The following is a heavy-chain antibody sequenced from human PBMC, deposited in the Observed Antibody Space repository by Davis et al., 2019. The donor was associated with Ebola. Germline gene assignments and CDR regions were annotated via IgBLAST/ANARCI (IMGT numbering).Heavy chain of an antibody. J-gene: IGHJ4*02. CDR1: GYTFTGYY. V-gene: IGHV1-2*02. D-gene: IGHD3-22*01. Sequence: ASVKVSCKASGYTFTGYYMHWVRQAPGQGLEWMGWINPNSGGTNYAQKLQGRVTMTTDTSTSTAYMELRSLRSDDTAVYYCARETYYYDSSGYPRQPWDYWGQGTLVTVSS. CDR2: INPNSGGT. CDR3: ARETYYYDSSGYPRQPWDY.